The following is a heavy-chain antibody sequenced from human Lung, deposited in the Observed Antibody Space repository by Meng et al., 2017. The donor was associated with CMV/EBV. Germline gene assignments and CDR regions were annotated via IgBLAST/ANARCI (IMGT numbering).Heavy chain of an antibody. CDR3: VRGQLFCSGGSCYQHFDP. D-gene: IGHD2-15*01. V-gene: IGHV3-30-3*01. J-gene: IGHJ5*02. CDR1: GFTFSSFA. Sequence: GESXKISCAASGFTFSSFAMHWVRQAPGKGLEWVAVISYNGFNEYYADSVKGRFTISRDNSKNTLSLQMNSVRAEDTALYYCVRGQLFCSGGSCYQHFDPGXQGTXVTVAA. CDR2: ISYNGFNE.